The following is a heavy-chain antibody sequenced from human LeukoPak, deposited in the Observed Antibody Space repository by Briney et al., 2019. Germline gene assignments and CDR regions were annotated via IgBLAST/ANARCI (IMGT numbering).Heavy chain of an antibody. CDR1: GITLSNYG. J-gene: IGHJ4*02. V-gene: IGHV3-23*01. CDR2: ISDSGGST. D-gene: IGHD3-22*01. Sequence: GGSLRLSCAVSGITLSNYGMSWVRQAPGKGLEWVAGISDSGGSTNYADSVKGRFTISRDNPKNTLYLQMNSLRAEDTAVYFCARRGVVIRVILVGFHKEAFYFDSWGQGALVTASS. CDR3: ARRGVVIRVILVGFHKEAFYFDS.